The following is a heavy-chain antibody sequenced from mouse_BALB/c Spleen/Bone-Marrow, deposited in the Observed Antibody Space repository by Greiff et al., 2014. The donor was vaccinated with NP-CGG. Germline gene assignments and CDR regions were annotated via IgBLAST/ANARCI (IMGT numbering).Heavy chain of an antibody. Sequence: EVQLVESGGGLVQPGGSLRLSCATSGFTFTDYYMSWVRQPPGKALEWLGFIRNKANGYTAEYSASVKGRFTISRDNSQTILYLQMTTLRAEDSATYYCARECTTANHWYFDVWGAGTTVTVSS. CDR2: IRNKANGYTA. D-gene: IGHD1-2*01. V-gene: IGHV7-3*02. CDR1: GFTFTDYY. CDR3: ARECTTANHWYFDV. J-gene: IGHJ1*01.